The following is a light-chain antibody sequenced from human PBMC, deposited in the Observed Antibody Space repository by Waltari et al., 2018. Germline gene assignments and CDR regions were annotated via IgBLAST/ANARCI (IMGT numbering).Light chain of an antibody. J-gene: IGKJ3*01. CDR3: QLYGSSPLFT. CDR2: SAS. CDR1: QTISSTY. Sequence: DIVLTQSPDTLSLSPGETATLSCRASQTISSTYLAWYQQKPGQAPRLLIHSASRRATAIPDRFSGSGSGTDFTLTVSRLEPDDSAVYYCQLYGSSPLFTFGPGTKVEIK. V-gene: IGKV3-20*01.